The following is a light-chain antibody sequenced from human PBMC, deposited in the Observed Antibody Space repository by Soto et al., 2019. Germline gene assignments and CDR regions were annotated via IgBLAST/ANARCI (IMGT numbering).Light chain of an antibody. Sequence: EIVLTQSPGTLSLSPGERATLSCRASQSVSRSYLAWYQQKPGQAPRLLIYGASSRATGIPDRFSGSESGPDFTLTINRLEPEDFAVYYCQQYGSSPPWTFGQGTKVEIK. CDR3: QQYGSSPPWT. V-gene: IGKV3-20*01. CDR1: QSVSRSY. CDR2: GAS. J-gene: IGKJ1*01.